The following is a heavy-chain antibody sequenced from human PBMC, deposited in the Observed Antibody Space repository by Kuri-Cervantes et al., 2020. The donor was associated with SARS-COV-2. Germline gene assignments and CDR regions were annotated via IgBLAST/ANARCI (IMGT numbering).Heavy chain of an antibody. D-gene: IGHD3-10*01. Sequence: GSRRLSCIVSGGSVSSARHYWSWIRRPPGKGLEWIGYIYYSGSTKYNHSLKSRVTMSVDTSKNQFSLKLNSVTPADTAVYSCARTLGYYGSGTYCFDYWGQGTLVTVSS. CDR3: ARTLGYYGSGTYCFDY. J-gene: IGHJ4*02. CDR1: GGSVSSARHY. V-gene: IGHV4-61*01. CDR2: IYYSGST.